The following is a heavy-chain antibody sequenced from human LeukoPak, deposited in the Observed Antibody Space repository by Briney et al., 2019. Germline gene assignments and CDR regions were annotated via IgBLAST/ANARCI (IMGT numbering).Heavy chain of an antibody. Sequence: SETLSLTCTVSGGSISSYYWGWIRQPPGKGLEWIGYIYYSGSTNYNPSLKSRVTISVDTSKNQFSLKLSSVTAADTAVYYCARAGSAGTRIAFDIWGQGTMVTVSS. CDR2: IYYSGST. V-gene: IGHV4-59*01. J-gene: IGHJ3*02. D-gene: IGHD6-19*01. CDR3: ARAGSAGTRIAFDI. CDR1: GGSISSYY.